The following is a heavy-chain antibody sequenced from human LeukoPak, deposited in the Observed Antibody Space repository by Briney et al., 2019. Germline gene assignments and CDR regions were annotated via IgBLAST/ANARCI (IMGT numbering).Heavy chain of an antibody. CDR2: IWYDGSNK. CDR1: GFTFSSYG. Sequence: GGSLRLSCAASGFTFSSYGMHWVRQAPGKGLEWVAVIWYDGSNKYYADSVKGRFTISRDNSKNTLYLQMNSLRAEDTAVYYCVKAGSIAVAGGGYYWGQGTLVTVSS. V-gene: IGHV3-33*06. J-gene: IGHJ4*02. CDR3: VKAGSIAVAGGGYY. D-gene: IGHD6-19*01.